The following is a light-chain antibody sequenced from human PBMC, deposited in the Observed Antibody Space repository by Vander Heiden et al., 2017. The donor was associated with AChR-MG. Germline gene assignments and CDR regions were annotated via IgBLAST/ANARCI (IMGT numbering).Light chain of an antibody. CDR3: QQSYSTTRT. J-gene: IGKJ4*02. V-gene: IGKV1-39*01. CDR2: AAS. Sequence: DIQMTQSPSSLSASVGDRVTITCRASQSINSYLNWYQQKPGKAPKLLIYAASSLQSGVPSRFSGSGSGTDFTLTISSLQPEDFATYYCQQSYSTTRTFGGGTKVEIK. CDR1: QSINSY.